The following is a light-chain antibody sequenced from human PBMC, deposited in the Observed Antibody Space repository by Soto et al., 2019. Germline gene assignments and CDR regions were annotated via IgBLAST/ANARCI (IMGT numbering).Light chain of an antibody. CDR1: QSASRN. CDR3: QQYNKWPHT. J-gene: IGKJ4*01. CDR2: GAS. V-gene: IGKV3-15*01. Sequence: EIVMTQSPATLSVSPGERATLSCKASQSASRNLAWHQQKPGQAPRLLIYGASTRATGIPATFSGSGSGTEFTLSISSLQSEDFAVYYCQQYNKWPHTFGGGTKVEIK.